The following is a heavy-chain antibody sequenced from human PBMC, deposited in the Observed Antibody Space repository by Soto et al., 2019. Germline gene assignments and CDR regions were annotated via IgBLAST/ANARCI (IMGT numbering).Heavy chain of an antibody. Sequence: TSETLSLTCAVYGGSFSGYYWSWIRQPPGKGLEWIGEINHSGSTNCNPSLKSRVTISVDTSKNQFSLKLSSVTASDTAMYYCARPDYTQDVWYHTYDIWGQGTMVTVSS. CDR1: GGSFSGYY. J-gene: IGHJ3*02. D-gene: IGHD3-3*01. CDR3: ARPDYTQDVWYHTYDI. V-gene: IGHV4-34*01. CDR2: INHSGST.